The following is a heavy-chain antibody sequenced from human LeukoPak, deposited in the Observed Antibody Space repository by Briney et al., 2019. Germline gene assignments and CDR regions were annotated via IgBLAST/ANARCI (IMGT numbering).Heavy chain of an antibody. J-gene: IGHJ4*02. V-gene: IGHV3-13*01. D-gene: IGHD6-19*01. Sequence: GGSLRLSCAASGFTFIDYDMHWVRQVIGKGLEWVSAIGIRGDAHYSGSVKGRFTISRENAESSLYLQMNSLRAEDTAVYYCARGGIQVSGIDEFDYWGQGTLVAVSS. CDR1: GFTFIDYD. CDR3: ARGGIQVSGIDEFDY. CDR2: IGIRGDA.